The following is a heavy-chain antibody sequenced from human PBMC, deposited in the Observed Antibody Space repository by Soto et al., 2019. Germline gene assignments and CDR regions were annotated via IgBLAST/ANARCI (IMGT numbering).Heavy chain of an antibody. CDR1: GYSFTDYG. V-gene: IGHV5-51*01. CDR3: ARRDSSGFPDY. D-gene: IGHD3-22*01. CDR2: INPGDSDT. Sequence: PGESLKISCKGSGYSFTDYGIGWVRQMPGKGLEWMGIINPGDSDTRYSPSFQGQVTISADKSISTAYLHYSSLKASDTAMYYCARRDSSGFPDYWGRGTLVTVSS. J-gene: IGHJ4*02.